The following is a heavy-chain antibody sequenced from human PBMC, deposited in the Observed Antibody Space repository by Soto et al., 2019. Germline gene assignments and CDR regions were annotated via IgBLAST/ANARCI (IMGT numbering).Heavy chain of an antibody. CDR1: GGTFSNYA. CDR2: IILPFGTP. Sequence: QVRLEQSEAEVKKPGSSVKVSCKSSGGTFSNYAISWVRQAPGQGLEWMGVIILPFGTPNYAQTFQGRVTITADESMTTAYMELSGLRSEDTAVYYCARGPDYEGYFAYWGRGTLVTVSS. D-gene: IGHD4-17*01. CDR3: ARGPDYEGYFAY. V-gene: IGHV1-69*12. J-gene: IGHJ4*02.